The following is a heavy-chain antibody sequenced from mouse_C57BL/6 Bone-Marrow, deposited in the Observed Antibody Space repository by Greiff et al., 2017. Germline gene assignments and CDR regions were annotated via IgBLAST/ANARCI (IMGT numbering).Heavy chain of an antibody. V-gene: IGHV5-17*01. CDR3: ARRSLWLRYFDV. D-gene: IGHD2-2*01. Sequence: EVKLVESGGGLVKPGGSLKLSCAASGFTFSDYGMHWVRQAPEKGLEWVAYISSGSSTIYSADTVKGRFTISRDNAKNTLFLQMTSLRSEDTAMYYCARRSLWLRYFDVWGTGTTVTVSS. J-gene: IGHJ1*03. CDR1: GFTFSDYG. CDR2: ISSGSSTI.